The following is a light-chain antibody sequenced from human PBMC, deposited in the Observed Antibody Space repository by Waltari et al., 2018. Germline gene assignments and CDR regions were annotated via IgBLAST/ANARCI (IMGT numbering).Light chain of an antibody. V-gene: IGLV2-14*03. CDR2: DVS. CDR1: SSDVGNYNY. CDR3: NSYTTSSTWV. J-gene: IGLJ3*02. Sequence: QSALTQPASVSGSPGQSITISCTGTSSDVGNYNYVSWYQQHPGKVPKLMIYDVSERPSGVSNRFSGSKSGNTASLTISGLRAEDEADYFCNSYTTSSTWVFGGGTKLTVL.